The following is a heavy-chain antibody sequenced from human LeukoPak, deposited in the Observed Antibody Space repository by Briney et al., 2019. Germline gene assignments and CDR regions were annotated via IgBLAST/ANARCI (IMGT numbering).Heavy chain of an antibody. CDR3: AREGSGWSY. CDR1: GGSFSGYY. V-gene: IGHV4-34*01. CDR2: INHSGST. D-gene: IGHD6-19*01. J-gene: IGHJ4*02. Sequence: SETLSLTCAVYGGSFSGYYWSWIRQPPGKGLEWIGEINHSGSTNYNPSLKSRVTISVDTSKNQFSLKLSSVTAADTAVYCCAREGSGWSYWGQGTLVTVSS.